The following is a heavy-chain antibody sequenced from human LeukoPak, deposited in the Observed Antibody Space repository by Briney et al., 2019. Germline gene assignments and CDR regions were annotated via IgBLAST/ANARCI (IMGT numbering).Heavy chain of an antibody. CDR3: AKDIHGCSSTSCYLGSAFDI. J-gene: IGHJ3*02. Sequence: GGSLRLSCAASGFTFDDYAMHWVRQAPGKGLEWVSGISWNSGSIGYADSVKGRFTISRDNAKNSLYLQTNSLRAEDTALYYCAKDIHGCSSTSCYLGSAFDIWGQGTMVTVSS. V-gene: IGHV3-9*01. CDR1: GFTFDDYA. D-gene: IGHD2-2*01. CDR2: ISWNSGSI.